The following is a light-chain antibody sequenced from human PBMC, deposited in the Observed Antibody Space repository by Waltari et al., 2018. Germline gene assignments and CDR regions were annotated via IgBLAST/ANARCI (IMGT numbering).Light chain of an antibody. Sequence: EVVLTQSPATVSLSQGERAILSCRASHSVDIYLAWYQQKPGQAPRLLIYDASNRATGIPARFSGSGSGTDFTLTISSLEPEDFAIYYCQQRKYWPPLTFGGGTKVEIK. CDR2: DAS. V-gene: IGKV3-11*01. CDR1: HSVDIY. J-gene: IGKJ4*01. CDR3: QQRKYWPPLT.